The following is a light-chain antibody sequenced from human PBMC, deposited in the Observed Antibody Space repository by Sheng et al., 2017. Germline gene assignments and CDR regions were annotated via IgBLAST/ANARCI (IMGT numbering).Light chain of an antibody. CDR1: HDIVRR. J-gene: IGKJ3*01. CDR2: AAS. Sequence: DIQMTQSPSSVSASVGDRVTITCRASHDIVRRLGWYQQKPGEAPKLLIYAASTLQSGVPLRFTGGGSGTDFTLTIIGLQPEDFATYFCQQTMSFPFTFGPGTTVDFK. V-gene: IGKV1-12*01. CDR3: QQTMSFPFT.